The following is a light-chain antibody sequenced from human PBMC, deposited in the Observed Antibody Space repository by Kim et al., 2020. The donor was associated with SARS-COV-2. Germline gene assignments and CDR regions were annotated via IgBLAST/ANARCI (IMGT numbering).Light chain of an antibody. CDR2: YDS. Sequence: GKPARITCGGNNIGSKSVNWYQQKPGQAPVLVIYYDSDRPSGIPERFSGSNSGNTATLTISRVEAGDEADYYCEVWDSSSDHPGAVFGGGTQLTVL. V-gene: IGLV3-21*04. CDR3: EVWDSSSDHPGAV. CDR1: NIGSKS. J-gene: IGLJ2*01.